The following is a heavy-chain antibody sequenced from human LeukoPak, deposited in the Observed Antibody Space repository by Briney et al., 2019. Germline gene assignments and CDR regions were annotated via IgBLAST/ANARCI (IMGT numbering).Heavy chain of an antibody. D-gene: IGHD3-3*01. V-gene: IGHV4-34*01. Sequence: PSETLSLPCALYGGSFSGYYWSWIRQPPGKGLEWIGEINHSGSTNYNPSLKSRVTISVDTSKNQFSLKLSSVTAADTAVYYCARVYYDFWSGYRGAFDIWGQGTMVTVSS. CDR3: ARVYYDFWSGYRGAFDI. CDR2: INHSGST. J-gene: IGHJ3*02. CDR1: GGSFSGYY.